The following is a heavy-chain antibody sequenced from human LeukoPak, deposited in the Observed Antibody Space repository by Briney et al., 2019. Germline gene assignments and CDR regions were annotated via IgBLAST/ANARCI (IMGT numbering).Heavy chain of an antibody. CDR1: GYSISSGYY. CDR2: IYHSGST. CDR3: PSQTGFFDY. Sequence: PSETVSLTCAVSGYSISSGYYWGWIRQPPGKGLEWIGSIYHSGSTYYNPSLKSRVTISVDTSKNQFSLKLSSLTAGAIAVYYCPSQTGFFDYWGQGTLVTVSS. J-gene: IGHJ4*02. D-gene: IGHD1-1*01. V-gene: IGHV4-38-2*01.